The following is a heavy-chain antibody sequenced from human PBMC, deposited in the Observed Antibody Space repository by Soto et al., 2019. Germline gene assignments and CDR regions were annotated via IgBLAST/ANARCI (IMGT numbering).Heavy chain of an antibody. V-gene: IGHV1-69*13. D-gene: IGHD3-22*01. CDR3: ARALEEYYYDSSGYYHGY. CDR2: IIPIFGTA. Sequence: SVKVSCKASGGTFSTYGISWVRQAPGQGLEWMGGIIPIFGTANYAQNFQGRVTITADESTNTAYMELSSLRSEDTAVYYCARALEEYYYDSSGYYHGYWGKGTLVTVSS. J-gene: IGHJ4*02. CDR1: GGTFSTYG.